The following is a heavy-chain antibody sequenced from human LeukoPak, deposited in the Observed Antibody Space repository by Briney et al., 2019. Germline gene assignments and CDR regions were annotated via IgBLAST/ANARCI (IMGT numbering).Heavy chain of an antibody. D-gene: IGHD6-13*01. CDR3: ARDALSSSWYYFDY. J-gene: IGHJ4*02. CDR1: GFTFSSYA. CDR2: ISYDGSNK. Sequence: PGGSLRLSCAASGFTFSSYAMHWVRQAPGKGLEWVAVISYDGSNKYYADSVKGRFTISRDNSKNTLYLQMSSLRAEDTAVYYCARDALSSSWYYFDYWGQGTLVTVSS. V-gene: IGHV3-30-3*01.